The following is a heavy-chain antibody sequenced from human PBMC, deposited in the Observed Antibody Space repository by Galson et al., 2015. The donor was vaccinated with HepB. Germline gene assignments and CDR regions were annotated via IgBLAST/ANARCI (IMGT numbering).Heavy chain of an antibody. CDR1: GYTFTSYA. J-gene: IGHJ4*02. CDR2: INAGNGNT. V-gene: IGHV1-3*01. D-gene: IGHD5-18*01. Sequence: SVKVSCKASGYTFTSYAMHWVRQAPGQRLEWMGWINAGNGNTKYSQKFQGRVTISVDTSKNQFSLKLSSVTAADTAVYYCARPGLSGYSYGWAHWGQGTLVTVSS. CDR3: ARPGLSGYSYGWAH.